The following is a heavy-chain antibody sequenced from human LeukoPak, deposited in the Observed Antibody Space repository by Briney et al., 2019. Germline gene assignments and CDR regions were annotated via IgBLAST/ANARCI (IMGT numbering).Heavy chain of an antibody. J-gene: IGHJ5*02. V-gene: IGHV4-59*08. CDR1: GGSISNYY. D-gene: IGHD4-17*01. CDR3: ARHAATGTTSSLRFDP. CDR2: IYYSGST. Sequence: SETLSLTCTVSGGSISNYYWSWIRQPPGKGLEWIGYIYYSGSTNYNPSPKSRVTISVDTSKNQFSLKLSSVTAADTAVYYCARHAATGTTSSLRFDPWGQGTLVTVSS.